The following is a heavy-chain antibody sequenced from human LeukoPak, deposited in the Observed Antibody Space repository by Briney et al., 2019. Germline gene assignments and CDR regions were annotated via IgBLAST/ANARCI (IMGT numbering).Heavy chain of an antibody. D-gene: IGHD3-22*01. CDR2: MNPNSGNT. V-gene: IGHV1-8*01. CDR3: ASPYSYYYDSSGLRAAEAFDI. J-gene: IGHJ3*02. Sequence: VASVKVSCKASGYTFTSYDINWVRQATGQGLEWMGWMNPNSGNTGYAQKFQGRVTMTRNTSISTAYMELSSLRSEDTAVYYCASPYSYYYDSSGLRAAEAFDIWGQGTMVTVSS. CDR1: GYTFTSYD.